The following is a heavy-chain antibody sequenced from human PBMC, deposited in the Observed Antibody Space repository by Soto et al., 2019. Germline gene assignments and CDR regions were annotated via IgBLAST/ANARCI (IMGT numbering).Heavy chain of an antibody. D-gene: IGHD4-17*01. CDR2: ISASHGNT. CDR1: GYTLSNYG. V-gene: IGHV1-18*01. CDR3: ARGHDYGDQRGFDY. J-gene: IGHJ4*01. Sequence: QVQLVQAGAEVKKPGASVKVSCTASGYTLSNYGISWVRQAPGQGLEWMGWISASHGNTNYAQKFQGRVALTTDTSTRTAHMELRSLRSDDTAVYYCARGHDYGDQRGFDYWGHGTLVTVSS.